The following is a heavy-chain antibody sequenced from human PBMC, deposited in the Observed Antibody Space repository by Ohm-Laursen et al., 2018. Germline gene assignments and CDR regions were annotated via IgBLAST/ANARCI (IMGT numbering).Heavy chain of an antibody. CDR2: IYYSGST. D-gene: IGHD6-13*01. V-gene: IGHV4-59*01. Sequence: SETLSLTYTVSGGPISSYYWSWIRQPAGKGLEWIGYIYYSGSTNYNPSLKNRVTISVDTSKNQFSLKLSSVTAADTAVYYCARSGAAAGILNYWGQGTLVTVSS. CDR1: GGPISSYY. CDR3: ARSGAAAGILNY. J-gene: IGHJ4*02.